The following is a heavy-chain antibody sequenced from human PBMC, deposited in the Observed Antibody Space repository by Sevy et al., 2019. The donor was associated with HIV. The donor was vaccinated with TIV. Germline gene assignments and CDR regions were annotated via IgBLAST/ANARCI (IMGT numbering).Heavy chain of an antibody. Sequence: GGSLRLSCAASGFTFSNYGMHWVRQAPGKGLEWVAVIWYDGSYKYYADSVKGRFTISRDNTKSTLYLQMNSLRAEDTAVYYCAKTFAIFGVLMSPHFDPWGQGTLVTVSS. D-gene: IGHD3-3*01. CDR1: GFTFSNYG. CDR2: IWYDGSYK. V-gene: IGHV3-33*06. CDR3: AKTFAIFGVLMSPHFDP. J-gene: IGHJ5*02.